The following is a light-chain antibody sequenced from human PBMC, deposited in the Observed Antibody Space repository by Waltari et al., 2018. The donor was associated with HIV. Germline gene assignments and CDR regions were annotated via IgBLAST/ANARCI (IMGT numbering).Light chain of an antibody. Sequence: IQMTQSPSTLSASIGDRVNITCRASQSAGTWLAWYQQKAGKAPDLLIYGASTVEHGVPLRFSGTGSGTEFTLTISDLQSDDIATYFCQQYNSGSRTFGPGTKV. J-gene: IGKJ3*01. CDR3: QQYNSGSRT. CDR1: QSAGTW. V-gene: IGKV1-5*03. CDR2: GAS.